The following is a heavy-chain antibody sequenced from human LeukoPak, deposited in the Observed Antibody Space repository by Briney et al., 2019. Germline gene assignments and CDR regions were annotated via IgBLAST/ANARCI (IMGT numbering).Heavy chain of an antibody. Sequence: GGSLRLSCAASGFTFSSYGMSWVRQAPGKGLEWVSAISGSGGSTYYADSVKGRFTISRDNSKNTLYLQMNSLRAEDTAVYYCAKGTTWIQLWGTFDYWGQGTLVTVSS. CDR3: AKGTTWIQLWGTFDY. J-gene: IGHJ4*02. CDR2: ISGSGGST. V-gene: IGHV3-23*01. D-gene: IGHD5-18*01. CDR1: GFTFSSYG.